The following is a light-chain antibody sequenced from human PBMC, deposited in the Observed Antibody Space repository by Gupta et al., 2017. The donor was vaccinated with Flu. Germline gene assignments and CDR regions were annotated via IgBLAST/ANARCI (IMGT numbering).Light chain of an antibody. CDR1: SSDIGSYKF. J-gene: IGLJ1*01. CDR2: EGS. Sequence: QSALTQPASVSGSPGQSITISCPGTSSDIGSYKFVSWYQQHPGKAPKRMIYEGSGRPAGVANRFSGSKSGNTASLTISGLQAEDEADYHCYSDAGSATWVFGTGTKVTVI. CDR3: YSDAGSATWV. V-gene: IGLV2-23*01.